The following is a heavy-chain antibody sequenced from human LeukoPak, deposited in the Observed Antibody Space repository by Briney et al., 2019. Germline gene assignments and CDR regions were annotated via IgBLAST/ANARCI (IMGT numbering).Heavy chain of an antibody. Sequence: LGESLQISCKASGYSFISYWIGWVRQMPGKGLEWMGIIYPADSDTRYSPSFQGQVTISADKSIHTAYLQWSSLKASDTAMYYCTRFWGYSSGWSHSDYWGQGTLVTVSS. CDR3: TRFWGYSSGWSHSDY. V-gene: IGHV5-51*01. J-gene: IGHJ4*02. CDR1: GYSFISYW. D-gene: IGHD6-19*01. CDR2: IYPADSDT.